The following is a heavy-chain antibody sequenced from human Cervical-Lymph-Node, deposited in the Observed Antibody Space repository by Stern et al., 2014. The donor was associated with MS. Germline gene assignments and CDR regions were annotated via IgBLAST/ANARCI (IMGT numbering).Heavy chain of an antibody. D-gene: IGHD5-18*01. J-gene: IGHJ4*02. CDR3: AVLSVDADFDY. CDR1: GYTFTDYA. V-gene: IGHV1-18*01. CDR2: IHAYNGDT. Sequence: VQLVESGAEVKKPGASVKVSCTASGYTFTDYAISWVRQAPGQGLEWMAWIHAYNGDTDLAQEVQGRVSLTTSTATSTAYMELRSLRSDDTAVYYCAVLSVDADFDYWGQGTLVTVSS.